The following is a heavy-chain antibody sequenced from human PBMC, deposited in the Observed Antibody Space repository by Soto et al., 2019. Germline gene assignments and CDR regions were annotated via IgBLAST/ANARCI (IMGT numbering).Heavy chain of an antibody. J-gene: IGHJ4*02. CDR1: GGSFSGYY. CDR2: INHSGST. D-gene: IGHD3-9*01. Sequence: PSETLSLTCAVYGGSFSGYYWSWIRQPPGKGLELIGEINHSGSTNYNPSLKSRVTISVDTSKNQFSLKLSSVTAADTAVYYCARGRVYYDILTGYHKTNYFDYWGQGTLVTVSS. V-gene: IGHV4-34*01. CDR3: ARGRVYYDILTGYHKTNYFDY.